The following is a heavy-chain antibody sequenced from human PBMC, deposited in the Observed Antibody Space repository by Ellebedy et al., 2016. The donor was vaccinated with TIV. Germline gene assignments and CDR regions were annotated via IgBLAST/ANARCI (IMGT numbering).Heavy chain of an antibody. V-gene: IGHV1-2*02. CDR3: ARVSAGWNE. Sequence: ASVKVSCKASGYTFTGYYMHWVRQAPGQGLEWMGGFDPEDGETIYAQKFQGRVTMTRDTSISTAYMEVSSLRSDDTAVYYCARVSAGWNEWGQGTLVTVSS. J-gene: IGHJ4*02. D-gene: IGHD1-1*01. CDR1: GYTFTGYY. CDR2: FDPEDGET.